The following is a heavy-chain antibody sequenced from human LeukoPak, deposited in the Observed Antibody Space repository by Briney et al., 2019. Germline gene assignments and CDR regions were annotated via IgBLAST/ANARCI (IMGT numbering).Heavy chain of an antibody. D-gene: IGHD2-2*01. V-gene: IGHV1-2*02. CDR1: GYMVSDYY. CDR2: LRGDTGDT. CDR3: ARVRDNACDY. J-gene: IGHJ4*02. Sequence: VASVTVSCKTSGYMVSDYYMHWVRQAPGQGLEWMGWLRGDTGDTDSPQKFKSRVTMTRDTATNTAYMQLSRLTYDDTAMYFCARVRDNACDYWGQGTLVTVSS.